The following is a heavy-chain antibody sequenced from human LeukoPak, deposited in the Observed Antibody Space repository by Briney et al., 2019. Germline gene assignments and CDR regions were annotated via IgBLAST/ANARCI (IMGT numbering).Heavy chain of an antibody. Sequence: GGSLRLSCAASGFTFSTYAMSWVRQAPGKGLEWVAVISNTGAPSYHASSVKGRFTISRDNSKNTLYLQMNSLRDEDTAIYYCARDHSAMPSYWGQGTLVTVSS. J-gene: IGHJ4*02. CDR2: ISNTGAPS. D-gene: IGHD2-2*01. CDR1: GFTFSTYA. V-gene: IGHV3-23*01. CDR3: ARDHSAMPSY.